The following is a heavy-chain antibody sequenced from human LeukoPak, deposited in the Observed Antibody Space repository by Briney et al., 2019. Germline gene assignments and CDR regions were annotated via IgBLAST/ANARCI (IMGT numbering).Heavy chain of an antibody. V-gene: IGHV1-46*01. CDR1: GYTFTSYY. Sequence: GASVKVSCKASGYTFTSYYMHWVRQAPGQGLEWMGIINPSGGSTSYAQKFQGRVTMTRDTSTSTVYMELSSLRSEDTAVYYCARDKDIVATGDYGDAFELQGVGAFDIWGQGTMVTVSS. CDR2: INPSGGST. J-gene: IGHJ3*02. CDR3: ARDKDIVATGDYGDAFELQGVGAFDI. D-gene: IGHD5-12*01.